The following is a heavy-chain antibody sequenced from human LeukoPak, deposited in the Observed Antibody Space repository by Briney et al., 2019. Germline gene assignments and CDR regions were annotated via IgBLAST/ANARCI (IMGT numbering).Heavy chain of an antibody. D-gene: IGHD5-18*01. CDR2: ISSNGGST. J-gene: IGHJ5*02. CDR3: ARVGIQLWEAWFDP. Sequence: GGSLRLSCAASGFTFSSYTMHWVRQAPGKGLEYVSAISSNGGSTYYANSVKGRFTISRDNSKNTLYLQMNSLRAEDTAVYYCARVGIQLWEAWFDPWGQGTLVTVSS. CDR1: GFTFSSYT. V-gene: IGHV3-64*01.